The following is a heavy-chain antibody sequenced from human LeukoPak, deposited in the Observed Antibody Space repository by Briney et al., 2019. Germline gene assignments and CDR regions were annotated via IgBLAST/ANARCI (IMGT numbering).Heavy chain of an antibody. J-gene: IGHJ4*02. Sequence: GGSLRLSCAASGFTFSSYAMHWVRQAPGKGLEWVAVISYDGSNKYYADSVKGQFTISRDNSKNTLYLQMNSLRAEDTAVYYCARESAAGNFFDYWGQGTLVTVSS. CDR3: ARESAAGNFFDY. CDR2: ISYDGSNK. D-gene: IGHD6-13*01. CDR1: GFTFSSYA. V-gene: IGHV3-30*04.